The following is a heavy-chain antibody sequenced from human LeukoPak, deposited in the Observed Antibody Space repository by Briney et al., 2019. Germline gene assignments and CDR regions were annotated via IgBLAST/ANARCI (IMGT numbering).Heavy chain of an antibody. Sequence: PGGSLRLSCVASGFIFSSYWMSWVRQAPGKGLEWVSYISSSSSTIYYADSVKGRFTISRDNAKNSLYLQTNSLRAEDTAVYYCAELGITMIGGVWGKGTTVTISS. CDR2: ISSSSSTI. V-gene: IGHV3-48*04. J-gene: IGHJ6*04. D-gene: IGHD3-10*02. CDR3: AELGITMIGGV. CDR1: GFIFSSYW.